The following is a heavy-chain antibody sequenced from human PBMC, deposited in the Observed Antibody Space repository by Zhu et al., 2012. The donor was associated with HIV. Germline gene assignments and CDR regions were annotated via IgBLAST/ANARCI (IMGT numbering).Heavy chain of an antibody. D-gene: IGHD3-10*01. CDR2: VYYSGIT. J-gene: IGHJ4*02. V-gene: IGHV4-30-4*08. CDR1: GVSISSGDYY. CDR3: ARYNYASGRTIDY. Sequence: QVQLQESGPGLVKPSQTLSLTCTVSGVSISSGDYYWSWIRQPPGKGLEWIGYVYYSGITYYNPSLKSRITISVDTSKNQFSLKLSSVTAADTAVYYCARYNYASGRTIDYWGQGTLVTVSS.